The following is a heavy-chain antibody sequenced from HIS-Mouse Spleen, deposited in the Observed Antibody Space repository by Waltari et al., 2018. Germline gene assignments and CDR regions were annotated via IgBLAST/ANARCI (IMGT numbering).Heavy chain of an antibody. CDR3: ARVGLGIAFDI. CDR2: INPNSGGT. D-gene: IGHD7-27*01. J-gene: IGHJ3*02. Sequence: QVQLVQSGAEVKKPGASVKVSCKASGYTFTGYYMHWVRQAPGQGLEGMGWINPNSGGTKYATKFHGRVTMTRDTSISTAYMELSRLRSDDTAVYYCARVGLGIAFDIWGQGTMVTVSS. V-gene: IGHV1-2*02. CDR1: GYTFTGYY.